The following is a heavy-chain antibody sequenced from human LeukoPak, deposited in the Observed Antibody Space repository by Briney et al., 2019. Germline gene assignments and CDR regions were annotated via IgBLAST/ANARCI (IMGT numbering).Heavy chain of an antibody. CDR2: ISSSGSTI. CDR1: GFTFSDYY. CDR3: ARDRFDDLEPFGENDAFDI. J-gene: IGHJ3*02. D-gene: IGHD3-10*01. V-gene: IGHV3-11*01. Sequence: GGSLRLSCAASGFTFSDYYMSWIRQAPGKGLEWVSYISSSGSTIYYADSVKGRFTISRDNAKNSLYLQMNSLRAEDTAVYYCARDRFDDLEPFGENDAFDIWGQGTMVTVSS.